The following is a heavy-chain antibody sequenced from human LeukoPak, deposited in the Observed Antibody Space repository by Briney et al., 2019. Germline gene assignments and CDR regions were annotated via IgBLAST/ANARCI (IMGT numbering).Heavy chain of an antibody. D-gene: IGHD3-10*01. CDR2: INPNSGGT. V-gene: IGHV1-2*02. J-gene: IGHJ5*02. Sequence: GASVKVSCKASGYTFTGYYMHWVRQAPGQGLEWMGWINPNSGGTNYAQKFQGRVTMTRDTSISTAYMELSDLRSDDTAIYYCATSGSGRSWDWSAPWGQGTPLTVSS. CDR1: GYTFTGYY. CDR3: ATSGSGRSWDWSAP.